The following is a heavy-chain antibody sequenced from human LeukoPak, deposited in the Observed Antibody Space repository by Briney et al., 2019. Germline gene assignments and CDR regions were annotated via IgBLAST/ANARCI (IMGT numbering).Heavy chain of an antibody. CDR1: GSTFTIYY. D-gene: IGHD6-13*01. V-gene: IGHV1-46*01. CDR3: ARDQYVGSSRYYYFEY. Sequence: ASVNVSCTAAGSTFTIYYQYWVRQAPGLRLEWLGIISPSGGSTSYAQKFQGRVTMTGDTSTSTVYMELRSLTSDDTAVYYCARDQYVGSSRYYYFEYWGQGTLVTVSS. J-gene: IGHJ4*02. CDR2: ISPSGGST.